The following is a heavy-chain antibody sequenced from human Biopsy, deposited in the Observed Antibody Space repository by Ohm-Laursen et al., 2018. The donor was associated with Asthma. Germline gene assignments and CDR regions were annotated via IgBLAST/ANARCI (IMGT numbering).Heavy chain of an antibody. D-gene: IGHD3-10*01. V-gene: IGHV1-18*01. CDR3: ARAVDYSHYYGIDV. Sequence: GASVKASCKTYGYTFNSAGITWVRQAPGQGLEWMGWISVYNGNTKVAQKLQDRATMITDTSTSTAYKELRSLRSDDTAVYFCARAVDYSHYYGIDVWGQGTTVTVS. CDR2: ISVYNGNT. CDR1: GYTFNSAG. J-gene: IGHJ6*02.